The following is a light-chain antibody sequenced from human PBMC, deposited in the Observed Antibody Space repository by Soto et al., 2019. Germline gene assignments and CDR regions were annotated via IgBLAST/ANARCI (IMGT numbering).Light chain of an antibody. CDR3: QQYGTSPPRT. J-gene: IGKJ1*01. V-gene: IGKV3-20*01. Sequence: EIVLTQSPATLSVSPWERALLSCRSSQSVSSNLAWYQQKPGQAPRLLVFDASKRPTGIPDRFSGSGSGTDFTLTICRLEPEDLGVYYCQQYGTSPPRTFGQGTKVDIK. CDR2: DAS. CDR1: QSVSSN.